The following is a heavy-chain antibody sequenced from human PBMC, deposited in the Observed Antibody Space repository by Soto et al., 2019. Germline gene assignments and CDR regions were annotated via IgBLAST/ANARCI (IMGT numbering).Heavy chain of an antibody. V-gene: IGHV3-30*04. CDR1: GFTFNSNA. Sequence: GGSLRLSSAASGFTFNSNAMHWVRQAPGKGLEGVAVISYDGRNKHYADSVKGRFTISRDNSKNTLYLQMNGLRPEDTAVYYCTSSSVSDIVVVAAASELDYWGQGTLVTVSS. D-gene: IGHD2-15*01. J-gene: IGHJ4*02. CDR3: TSSSVSDIVVVAAASELDY. CDR2: ISYDGRNK.